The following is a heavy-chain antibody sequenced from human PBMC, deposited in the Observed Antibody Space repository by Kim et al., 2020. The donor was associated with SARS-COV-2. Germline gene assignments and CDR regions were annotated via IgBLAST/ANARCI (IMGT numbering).Heavy chain of an antibody. Sequence: SETLSLTCTVSGGSISSSSYYWGWIRQPPGKGLEWIGSIYYSGSTYYNPSLKSRVTISVDTSKNQFSLKLSSVTAADTAVYYCARPPIIAASPGGFDLWGRGTLVTVSS. CDR2: IYYSGST. V-gene: IGHV4-39*01. D-gene: IGHD6-13*01. CDR3: ARPPIIAASPGGFDL. CDR1: GGSISSSSYY. J-gene: IGHJ2*01.